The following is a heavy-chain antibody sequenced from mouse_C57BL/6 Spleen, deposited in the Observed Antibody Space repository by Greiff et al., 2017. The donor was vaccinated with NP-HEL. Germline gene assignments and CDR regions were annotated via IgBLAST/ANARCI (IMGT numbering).Heavy chain of an antibody. CDR2: INPSNGGT. CDR1: GYTFTSYW. J-gene: IGHJ1*03. CDR3: ARSEDYAIYWYFDV. V-gene: IGHV1-53*01. Sequence: VQLQESGTELVKPGASVKLSCKASGYTFTSYWMHWVKQRPGQGLEWIGNINPSNGGTNYNEKFKSKATLTVDKSSSTAYMQLSSLTSEDSAVYYCARSEDYAIYWYFDVWGTGTTVTVSS. D-gene: IGHD2-4*01.